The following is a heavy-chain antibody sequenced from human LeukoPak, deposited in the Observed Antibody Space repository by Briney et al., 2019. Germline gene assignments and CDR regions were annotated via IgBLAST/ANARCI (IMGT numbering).Heavy chain of an antibody. Sequence: SETLSLTCTVSGDSINSLDLWSWVRQPPGKGLEWIGEMYLSGTTHSNPSVKSRVTISIDKSKNQSFLNLSSVTAADTAVYYCAGLVGRYSSGLYYYYFDYWGQGTLVTVSS. CDR1: GDSINSLDL. CDR2: MYLSGTT. J-gene: IGHJ4*02. D-gene: IGHD3-22*01. V-gene: IGHV4-4*02. CDR3: AGLVGRYSSGLYYYYFDY.